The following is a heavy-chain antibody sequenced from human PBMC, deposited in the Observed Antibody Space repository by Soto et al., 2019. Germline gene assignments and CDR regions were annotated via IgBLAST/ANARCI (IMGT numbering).Heavy chain of an antibody. CDR3: AKAYYYGSGTYPPYFDY. D-gene: IGHD3-10*01. CDR2: ISGDGGST. CDR1: GFTFDDYA. J-gene: IGHJ4*02. Sequence: GGSLRLSCAASGFTFDDYAMHWVRQAPGKGLEWVSLISGDGGSTYYADSGKGRFTISRDNSKNSLYLQMNSLRTEDTALYYCAKAYYYGSGTYPPYFDYWGQGTLVTVSS. V-gene: IGHV3-43*02.